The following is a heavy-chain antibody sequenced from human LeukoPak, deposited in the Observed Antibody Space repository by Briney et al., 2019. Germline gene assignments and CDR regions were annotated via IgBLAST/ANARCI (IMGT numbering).Heavy chain of an antibody. CDR1: GFTFSSYV. V-gene: IGHV3-30-3*01. D-gene: IGHD5-24*01. CDR2: ITYDGSNK. CDR3: AREIVDDSKMDV. Sequence: GGSLRLSCAASGFTFSSYVMHWVRQAPGKGLEWVAVITYDGSNKYYAESVKGRFTISRDNAKNTLYLQMNSLRAEDTAVYYCAREIVDDSKMDVWGKGTTVTVSS. J-gene: IGHJ6*04.